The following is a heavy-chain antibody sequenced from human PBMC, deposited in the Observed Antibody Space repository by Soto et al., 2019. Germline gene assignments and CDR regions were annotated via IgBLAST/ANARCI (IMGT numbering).Heavy chain of an antibody. D-gene: IGHD2-15*01. CDR3: ARVSCSGGSCYRTLIDY. J-gene: IGHJ4*02. CDR2: INHSGST. CDR1: GGSFSGYY. V-gene: IGHV4-34*01. Sequence: PSETLSVPKAVDGGSFSGYYWSWIRQPPGKGLEWIGEINHSGSTNYNPSLKSRVTISVDTSKNQFSLKLSSVTAADTAVYYCARVSCSGGSCYRTLIDYWGQGTLVTVSS.